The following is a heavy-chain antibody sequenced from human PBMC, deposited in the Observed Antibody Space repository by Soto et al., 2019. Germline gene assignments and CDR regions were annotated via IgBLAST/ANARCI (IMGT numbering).Heavy chain of an antibody. CDR1: GYNFANYW. V-gene: IGHV5-51*01. Sequence: PXESLTISCKGSGYNFANYWIGWVRQMPGKGLEWMGMIFPGDSDTKNSPSLQGQITMSVDKSDSSAYLQWRSLKASDTAMYYCAAGYTTGPDAFDIWGQGTMVTVSS. J-gene: IGHJ3*02. CDR3: AAGYTTGPDAFDI. D-gene: IGHD6-13*01. CDR2: IFPGDSDT.